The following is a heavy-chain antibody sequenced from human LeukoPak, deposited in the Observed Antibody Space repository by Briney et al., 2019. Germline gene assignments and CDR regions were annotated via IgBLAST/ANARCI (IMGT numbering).Heavy chain of an antibody. CDR2: IYTSGST. V-gene: IGHV4-4*07. J-gene: IGHJ4*02. CDR1: GGSISSYY. D-gene: IGHD3-22*01. Sequence: PSETLSLTCSVSGGSISSYYWSWIRQPAGKGLEWIGRIYTSGSTNYNPSLKSRVTMSVDTSKNQFSLKLSSVTAADMAVYYCARGPPDYYDSSGYYYWGQGTLVTVSS. CDR3: ARGPPDYYDSSGYYY.